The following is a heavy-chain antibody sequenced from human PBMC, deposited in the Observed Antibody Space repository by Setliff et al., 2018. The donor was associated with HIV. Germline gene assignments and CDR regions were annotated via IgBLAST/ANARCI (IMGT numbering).Heavy chain of an antibody. V-gene: IGHV1-18*03. J-gene: IGHJ4*02. Sequence: ASVKVSCKASGYTFTSYAISWVRQTPGQGLEWMGWISAYSGNTHYAQRLQDRVTMTTDTSTSTAYMDLRSLRSDDMAVYYCARHPSGWYGDYFFDYWGQGTLVTVSS. CDR3: ARHPSGWYGDYFFDY. CDR1: GYTFTSYA. CDR2: ISAYSGNT. D-gene: IGHD4-17*01.